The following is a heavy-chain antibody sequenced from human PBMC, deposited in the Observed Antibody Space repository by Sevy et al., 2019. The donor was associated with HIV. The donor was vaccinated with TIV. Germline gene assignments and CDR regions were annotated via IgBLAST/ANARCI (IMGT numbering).Heavy chain of an antibody. J-gene: IGHJ4*02. CDR2: IDYGGST. CDR1: GGTISSGDYY. Sequence: SETLSLTCTVSGGTISSGDYYWSWIRQPPGKGLEWIGYIDYGGSTYYNPSLKSRVTISVDTSKNQFSLKLSSVTAADTAVYYCARAIQLPYYFDYWGQGTLVTVSS. D-gene: IGHD2-2*01. V-gene: IGHV4-30-4*01. CDR3: ARAIQLPYYFDY.